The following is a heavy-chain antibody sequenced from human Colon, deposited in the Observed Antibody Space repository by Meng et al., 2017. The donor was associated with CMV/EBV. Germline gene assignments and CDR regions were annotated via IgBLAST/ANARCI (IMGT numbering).Heavy chain of an antibody. CDR2: IHHSGII. Sequence: TCPVSGDSVSTGYYWNWIRQHPGKGLEWIGCIHHSGIIYYNPSLTTRATISVDTSKNQFSLNLSSVTAADTAVYYCSRGGDPYKIRLWGQGTLVTVSS. D-gene: IGHD5-24*01. V-gene: IGHV4-31*03. J-gene: IGHJ4*02. CDR3: SRGGDPYKIRL. CDR1: GDSVSTGYY.